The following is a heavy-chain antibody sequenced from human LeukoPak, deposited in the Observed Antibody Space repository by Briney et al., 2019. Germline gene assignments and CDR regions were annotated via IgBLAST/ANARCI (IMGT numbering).Heavy chain of an antibody. CDR1: GYTFTSYD. D-gene: IGHD7-27*01. J-gene: IGHJ4*02. CDR3: VRGPPNWGYDY. CDR2: MSPNSGDT. Sequence: EASVKVSCKASGYTFTSYDFNWVRQATGQRPEWMGWMSPNSGDTGYAQKFQDRVTMTRNTSISTAYMELSSLRSDDTAVYYCVRGPPNWGYDYWGPGTLVTVSS. V-gene: IGHV1-8*01.